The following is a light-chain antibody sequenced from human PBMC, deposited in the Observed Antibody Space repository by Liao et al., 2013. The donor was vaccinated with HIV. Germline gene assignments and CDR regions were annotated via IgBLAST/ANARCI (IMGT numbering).Light chain of an antibody. Sequence: SYELTQPPSVSVAPGKTARITCGGNNIGSKSVHWYQQKPGQAPALVIYYDSDRPSGIPERFSGSNSGNTATLTISGTQALDEADYYCQAWDSSAAIFGGGTKLSVL. CDR3: QAWDSSAAI. CDR2: YDS. J-gene: IGLJ2*01. CDR1: NIGSKS. V-gene: IGLV3-21*01.